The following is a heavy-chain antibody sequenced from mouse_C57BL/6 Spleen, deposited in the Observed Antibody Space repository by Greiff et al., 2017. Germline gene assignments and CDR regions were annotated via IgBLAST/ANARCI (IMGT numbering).Heavy chain of an antibody. V-gene: IGHV5-16*01. CDR2: INYDGSST. J-gene: IGHJ4*01. D-gene: IGHD2-2*01. CDR3: ARDRGVRGGAMDY. CDR1: GFTFSDSY. Sequence: EVKLVVSEGGLVQPGSSMKLSCTASGFTFSDSYMAWVRQVPEKGLEWVANINYDGSSTYYLDSLKSRFIISRDNAKNILYLQMSSLKSEDTATYYCARDRGVRGGAMDYWGQGTSVTVSS.